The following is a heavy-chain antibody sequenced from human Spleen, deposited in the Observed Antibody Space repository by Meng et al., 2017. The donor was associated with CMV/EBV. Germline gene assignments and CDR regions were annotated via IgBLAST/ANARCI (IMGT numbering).Heavy chain of an antibody. D-gene: IGHD6-19*01. CDR3: ASGSGSGWYYFDI. V-gene: IGHV4-59*01. CDR1: SGTSRSDY. Sequence: QVDSQESGPGLVKPPETLSLLSSVSSGTSRSDYWSMTRQAPGKVLEWICYIFYSERPNYSTSLKSRVTISIDTSKNKFSRRLSSVTPADTAMYYCASGSGSGWYYFDIWGQGTLVTVSS. J-gene: IGHJ4*02. CDR2: IFYSERP.